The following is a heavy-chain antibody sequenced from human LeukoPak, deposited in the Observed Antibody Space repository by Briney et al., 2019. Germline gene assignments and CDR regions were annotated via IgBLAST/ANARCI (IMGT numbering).Heavy chain of an antibody. V-gene: IGHV3-64*02. CDR1: GFNLRSYA. D-gene: IGHD3-16*02. Sequence: GGSLGLSCVASGFNLRSYALHWVRQAPGKGLEFVSVISGDGGTIYYADSVRGRFTISRDNSKNTLYLQMGSLRPEDMAVYYCARFDNRLGMDVWGQGTTVTVSS. J-gene: IGHJ6*02. CDR3: ARFDNRLGMDV. CDR2: ISGDGGTI.